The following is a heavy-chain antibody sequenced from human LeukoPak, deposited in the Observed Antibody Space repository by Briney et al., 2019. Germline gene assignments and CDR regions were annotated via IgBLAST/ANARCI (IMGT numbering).Heavy chain of an antibody. CDR3: ARAAAGHGAGMDV. CDR1: GFTFSSYS. Sequence: GGSLRLSCAASGFTFSSYSMNWVRRAPGKGLEWVSSISSSSSYIYYAVSVKGRFPISRDNAKNSLYLQMDSLRAEDTAVYYCARAAAGHGAGMDVWGQGTTVTVSS. J-gene: IGHJ6*02. V-gene: IGHV3-21*01. CDR2: ISSSSSYI. D-gene: IGHD6-13*01.